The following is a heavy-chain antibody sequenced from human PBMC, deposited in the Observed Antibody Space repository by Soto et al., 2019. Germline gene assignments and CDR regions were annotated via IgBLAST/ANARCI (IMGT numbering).Heavy chain of an antibody. CDR3: VRGAMDV. J-gene: IGHJ6*03. CDR1: GFTLSSLH. Sequence: EGQLVESGGGLVQPGGSLRLSCAASGFTLSSLHMHWVRQPTGKGLEWVSGIGTDGDTYYADSVKGRFTISRENAENSVSLQMSRLRVGDTVVYYCVRGAMDVWGKGTTVSVSS. CDR2: IGTDGDT. V-gene: IGHV3-13*01.